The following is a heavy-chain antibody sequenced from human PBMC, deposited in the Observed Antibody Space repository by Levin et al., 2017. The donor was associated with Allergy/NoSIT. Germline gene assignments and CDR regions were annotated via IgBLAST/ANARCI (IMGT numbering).Heavy chain of an antibody. J-gene: IGHJ4*02. CDR1: GFSFSSYD. CDR3: ARRTTSGSCDY. CDR2: ISGSGGNT. Sequence: GGSLRLSCAASGFSFSSYDMRWVRQAPGKGLEWVSSISGSGGNTNYADSVKGRFTISRDNSKNTLYLQMNRLRVEDTAVYYCARRTTSGSCDYWGQGTLVTVSS. D-gene: IGHD1-26*01. V-gene: IGHV3-23*01.